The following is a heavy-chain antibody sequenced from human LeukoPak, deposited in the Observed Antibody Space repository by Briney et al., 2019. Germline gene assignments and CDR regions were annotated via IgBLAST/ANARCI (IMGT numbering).Heavy chain of an antibody. J-gene: IGHJ4*02. D-gene: IGHD3-10*01. CDR3: AGSITMVRVDY. CDR1: GGSISSYY. CDR2: IYYSGST. Sequence: SETLSLTCTVSGGSISSYYWSWIRQPPGKGLEWIGYIYYSGSTNYNPSLKSRVTTSVDTSKNQFSLKLSSVTAADTAVYYCAGSITMVRVDYWGQGTLVTVSS. V-gene: IGHV4-59*01.